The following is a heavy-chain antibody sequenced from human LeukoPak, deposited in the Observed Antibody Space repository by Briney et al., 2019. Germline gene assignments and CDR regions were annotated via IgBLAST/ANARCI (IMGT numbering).Heavy chain of an antibody. CDR3: ARDLLLDDSSGYYEETDY. J-gene: IGHJ4*02. Sequence: SETLSLTCTVSGGSISSYYWSWIRQPAGKGLEWIGRIYTSGSTNYNPSLKSRVTVSVDTSKNQFSLKLSSVTAADTAVYYCARDLLLDDSSGYYEETDYWGQGTLVTVSS. CDR1: GGSISSYY. V-gene: IGHV4-4*07. D-gene: IGHD3-22*01. CDR2: IYTSGST.